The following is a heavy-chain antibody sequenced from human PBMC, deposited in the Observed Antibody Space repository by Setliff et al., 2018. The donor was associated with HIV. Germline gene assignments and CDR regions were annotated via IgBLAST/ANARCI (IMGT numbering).Heavy chain of an antibody. D-gene: IGHD3-22*01. V-gene: IGHV4-34*01. CDR1: GGSFTNYF. J-gene: IGHJ3*02. CDR2: INHSGRT. CDR3: AREDTTGYYSLSALDI. Sequence: KTSETLSLTCAVYGGSFTNYFWSWIRQSPGKGLEWIGEINHSGRTKYNPSLKSRVTMSVDTSKNQFSLKLKSVTAADTAVYYCAREDTTGYYSLSALDIWGQGTRVTVSS.